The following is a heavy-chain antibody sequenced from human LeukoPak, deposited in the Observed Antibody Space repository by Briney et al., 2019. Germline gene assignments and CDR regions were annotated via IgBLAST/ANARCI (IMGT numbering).Heavy chain of an antibody. J-gene: IGHJ4*02. V-gene: IGHV3-23*01. CDR2: ISGGGGST. CDR3: AKGGKWDVTPFDY. Sequence: PGGSLRLSCAASGFTFSSYGMNWVRQAPGKGLEWVSTISGGGGSTYYADSVKGRFTISRDNSKNTLYLQVNSLRAEGTAVYYCAKGGKWDVTPFDYWGQGTLVTVSS. CDR1: GFTFSSYG. D-gene: IGHD1-26*01.